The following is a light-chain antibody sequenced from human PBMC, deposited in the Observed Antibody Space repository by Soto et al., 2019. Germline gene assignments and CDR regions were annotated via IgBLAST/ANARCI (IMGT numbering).Light chain of an antibody. V-gene: IGLV2-14*03. CDR2: EVS. Sequence: QSALTQPASVSGSPGQSIAITCTGTNSVVGAFNYVSWYQQHPDKAPKLMIYEVSNRPSGVSNRFSGSKSVNTATLTISGLQTEDEADYYCSSYTTSSTRVFGTGTNVTVL. J-gene: IGLJ1*01. CDR3: SSYTTSSTRV. CDR1: NSVVGAFNY.